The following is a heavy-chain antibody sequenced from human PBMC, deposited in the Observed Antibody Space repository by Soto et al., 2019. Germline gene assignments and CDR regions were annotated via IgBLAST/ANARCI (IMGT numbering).Heavy chain of an antibody. CDR1: GFTFSSYW. V-gene: IGHV3-74*01. D-gene: IGHD3-10*01. CDR2: INSDGSST. Sequence: GGSLRLSCAASGFTFSSYWMHWVRQAPGKGLVWVSRINSDGSSTSYADSVKGRFTISRDNAKNTLYLQMNSLRAEDTAVYYCARDLYYGSGSYYKGGHDYWGQGTLVTVSS. CDR3: ARDLYYGSGSYYKGGHDY. J-gene: IGHJ4*02.